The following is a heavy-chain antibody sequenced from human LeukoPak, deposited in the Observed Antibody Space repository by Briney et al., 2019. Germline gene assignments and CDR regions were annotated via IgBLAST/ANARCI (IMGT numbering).Heavy chain of an antibody. J-gene: IGHJ4*02. V-gene: IGHV4-39*07. CDR3: ARGDWGLYFFDY. CDR2: IYYSGST. Sequence: SETLSLTCTVSGGSISSSSYYWGWIRQPPGKGLEWIGSIYYSGSTYYNPSLKSRVTISVDTSKNQFSLKLRSVTAADTAVYYCARGDWGLYFFDYWGQGTLVTVSS. CDR1: GGSISSSSYY. D-gene: IGHD7-27*01.